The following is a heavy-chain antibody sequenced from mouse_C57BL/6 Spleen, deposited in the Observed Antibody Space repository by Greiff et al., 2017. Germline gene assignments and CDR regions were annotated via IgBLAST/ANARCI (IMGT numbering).Heavy chain of an antibody. CDR2: ISYDGSN. CDR3: ARVGGTRYFDY. J-gene: IGHJ2*01. CDR1: GYSITSGYY. D-gene: IGHD4-1*01. Sequence: DVKLQESGPGLVKPSQSLSLTCSVTGYSITSGYYWNWIRQFPGNKLEWMGYISYDGSNNYNPSLKNRISITRDTSKNQFFLKLNSVTTEDTATYYCARVGGTRYFDYWGQGTTLTVSS. V-gene: IGHV3-6*01.